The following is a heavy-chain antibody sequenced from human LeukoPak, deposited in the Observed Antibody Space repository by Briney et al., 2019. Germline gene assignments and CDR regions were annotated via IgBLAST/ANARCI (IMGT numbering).Heavy chain of an antibody. Sequence: GASVKVSCKASGYTFTSYYMHWVRQAPGQGLEWMGIINPSGGSTSYAQKFQGRVTMTRDTSISTAYMELSRLRSDDTAVYYCARDPGGTGTITGDDYWGQGTLVTVSS. CDR1: GYTFTSYY. J-gene: IGHJ4*02. V-gene: IGHV1-46*01. D-gene: IGHD1-1*01. CDR2: INPSGGST. CDR3: ARDPGGTGTITGDDY.